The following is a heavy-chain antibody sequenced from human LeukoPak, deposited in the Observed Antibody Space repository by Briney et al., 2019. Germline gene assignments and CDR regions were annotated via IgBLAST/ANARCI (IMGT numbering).Heavy chain of an antibody. J-gene: IGHJ4*02. CDR3: ARGSTLSIAAAGTFTN. V-gene: IGHV3-7*02. CDR1: GFTFSSYW. Sequence: GGSLRLSCAASGFTFSSYWMSWVRQAPGKGLEWVANIKGDGSDNHYVDSVKGRFTISRDNSKNTLYLQMNSLRAEDTAVYYCARGSTLSIAAAGTFTNWGQGTLVTVSS. CDR2: IKGDGSDN. D-gene: IGHD6-13*01.